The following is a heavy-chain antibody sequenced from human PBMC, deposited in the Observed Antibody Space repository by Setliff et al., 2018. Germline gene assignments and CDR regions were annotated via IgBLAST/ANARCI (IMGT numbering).Heavy chain of an antibody. CDR1: GGSISPYF. D-gene: IGHD5-18*01. CDR2: IYYNGNT. Sequence: SETLSLTCTVSGGSISPYFWSWIRQPPGKGLEWIGYIYYNGNTNYNSSLKSRVTISADSSKNQVSLKLTNVTTADTAVYYCARDRTASRYGMDVWGQGTTVTVSS. J-gene: IGHJ6*02. V-gene: IGHV4-59*01. CDR3: ARDRTASRYGMDV.